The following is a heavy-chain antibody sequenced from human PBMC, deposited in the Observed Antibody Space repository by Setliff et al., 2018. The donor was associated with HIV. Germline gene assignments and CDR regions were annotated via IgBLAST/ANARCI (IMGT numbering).Heavy chain of an antibody. CDR2: VDPEDGET. D-gene: IGHD3-22*01. CDR1: GGSFSSYG. CDR3: ATAPTMKVVYSGF. Sequence: GASVKVSCKVSGGSFSSYGFTWVRQAPGQGLEWMGRVDPEDGETIYAEKFQGRVTITADTSTDTAYMELSSLRSEDTAVYYCATAPTMKVVYSGFWGQGTLVTVSS. V-gene: IGHV1-69-2*01. J-gene: IGHJ4*02.